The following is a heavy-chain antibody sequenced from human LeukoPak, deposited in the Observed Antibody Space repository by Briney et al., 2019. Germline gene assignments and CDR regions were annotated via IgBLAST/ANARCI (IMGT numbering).Heavy chain of an antibody. Sequence: SETLSLTCTVSGGYISSYYWSWIRQPPGKGLEWIGYFHYSGSTNYNPSLKSRVTISVDTSKNQFSLKLTSVTAADTAVYYCARTKYGSGSYPGAKYYYYMDVWGKGTTVTISS. J-gene: IGHJ6*03. CDR2: FHYSGST. CDR3: ARTKYGSGSYPGAKYYYYMDV. CDR1: GGYISSYY. D-gene: IGHD3-10*01. V-gene: IGHV4-59*01.